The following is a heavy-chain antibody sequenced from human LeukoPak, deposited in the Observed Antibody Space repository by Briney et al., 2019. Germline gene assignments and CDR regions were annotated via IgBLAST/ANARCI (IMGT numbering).Heavy chain of an antibody. V-gene: IGHV3-74*01. CDR2: ISTDASST. Sequence: GGSLRLSCAASGFTFSSYWMHWVRQAPGKGLVWVSRISTDASSTTYADSVKGRFTISRDNSKNTLYLQMNSLRAEDTAVYYCAKGGYYFDYWGQGTLVTVSS. J-gene: IGHJ4*02. D-gene: IGHD2-15*01. CDR3: AKGGYYFDY. CDR1: GFTFSSYW.